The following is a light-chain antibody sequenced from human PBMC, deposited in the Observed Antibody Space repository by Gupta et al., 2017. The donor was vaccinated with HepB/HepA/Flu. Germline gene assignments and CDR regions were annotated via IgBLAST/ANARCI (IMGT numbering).Light chain of an antibody. J-gene: IGLJ3*02. V-gene: IGLV2-18*02. Sequence: QSAPTQPPSVSGAPGQSVAISCTGTSSDVGTYNRVSWYQQSPGTTPKLLIYEVTKRPPGVPDRFSGSKSGNTAFLTISGLQAEDESDYYCSSHTSTKTWVFGGGTKVTVL. CDR1: SSDVGTYNR. CDR2: EVT. CDR3: SSHTSTKTWV.